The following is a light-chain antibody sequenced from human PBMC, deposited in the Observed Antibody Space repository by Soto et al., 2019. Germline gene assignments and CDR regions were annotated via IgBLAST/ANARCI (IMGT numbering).Light chain of an antibody. CDR3: QQYGTSPIT. CDR1: QSVSSN. V-gene: IGKV3-20*01. Sequence: EVVLTQSPDTLSLTPGDRATLSCRASQSVSSNLAWYQQKPGQAPRLLIYGASTRATGIPERFSGSGSGTDFTLTISSLEPEDFAVYYCQQYGTSPITFGQGTRLEIK. CDR2: GAS. J-gene: IGKJ5*01.